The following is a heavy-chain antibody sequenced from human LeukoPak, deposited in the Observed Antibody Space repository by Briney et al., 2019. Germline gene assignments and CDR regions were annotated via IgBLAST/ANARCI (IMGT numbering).Heavy chain of an antibody. D-gene: IGHD3-22*01. CDR3: ARGPKRSPGYYDSSGYYY. CDR1: GGSISSYY. J-gene: IGHJ4*02. V-gene: IGHV4-59*08. CDR2: IYYSGST. Sequence: KLSETLSLTCTVSGGSISSYYWSWIRQPPGKGLEWIGYIYYSGSTNYNPSLKSRVTISVDTSKNQFSLKLSSVTAADTAVYYCARGPKRSPGYYDSSGYYYWGQGTLVTVSS.